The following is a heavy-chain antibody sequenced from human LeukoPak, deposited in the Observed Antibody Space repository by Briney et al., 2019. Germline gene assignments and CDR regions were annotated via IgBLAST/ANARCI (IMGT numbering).Heavy chain of an antibody. CDR3: AKDRVRGVIREDYFDY. CDR2: ISYDGSNK. V-gene: IGHV3-30*18. CDR1: GFTFSSYG. Sequence: PGGSLRLSCAASGFTFSSYGMHWVRQAPGKGLEWVAVISYDGSNKYYADSVKGRFTISRDNSKNTLYLQMNSLRAEDTAVYYCAKDRVRGVIREDYFDYWGQGTLVTSPQ. J-gene: IGHJ4*02. D-gene: IGHD3-10*01.